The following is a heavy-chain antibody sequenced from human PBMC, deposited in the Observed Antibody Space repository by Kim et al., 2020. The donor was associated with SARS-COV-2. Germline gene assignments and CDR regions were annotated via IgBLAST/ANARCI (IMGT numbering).Heavy chain of an antibody. J-gene: IGHJ5*02. V-gene: IGHV1-3*01. CDR3: ARGIAVAGPGRWFDP. D-gene: IGHD6-19*01. CDR1: GYTFTSYA. CDR2: INAGNGNT. Sequence: ASVKVSCKASGYTFTSYAMHWVRQAPGQRLEWMGWINAGNGNTKYSQKFQGRVTITRDTSASTAYMELSSLRSEDTAVYYCARGIAVAGPGRWFDPWGQGTLVTVSS.